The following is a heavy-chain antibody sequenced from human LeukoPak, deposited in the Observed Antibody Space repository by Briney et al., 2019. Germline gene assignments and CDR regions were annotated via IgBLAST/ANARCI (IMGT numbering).Heavy chain of an antibody. Sequence: ASVKVSCKVSGYTLTELSMHWVRQAPGQRLEWMGWINAGNGNTKYSQKFQGRVTITRDTSASTAYMELSSLRSEDTAVYYCARVDTRKTTVTGRGYYYYGMDVWGQGTTVTVSS. D-gene: IGHD4-11*01. CDR1: GYTLTELS. J-gene: IGHJ6*02. V-gene: IGHV1-3*01. CDR2: INAGNGNT. CDR3: ARVDTRKTTVTGRGYYYYGMDV.